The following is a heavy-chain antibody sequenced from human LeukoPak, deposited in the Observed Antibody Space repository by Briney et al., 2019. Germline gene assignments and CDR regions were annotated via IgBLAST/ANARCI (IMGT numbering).Heavy chain of an antibody. J-gene: IGHJ6*02. V-gene: IGHV5-51*01. CDR1: GYTFSTYW. CDR3: ARREYPDPTSLHYYYPLDV. Sequence: GESLKISCKGFGYTFSTYWIAWVRQMPGKGLEWMGTIYPADSDTKYSPSFQAQVTISADKSTAFLQWSSLRASDTAMYYCARREYPDPTSLHYYYPLDVWGQGTTVTVSS. CDR2: IYPADSDT. D-gene: IGHD3-10*01.